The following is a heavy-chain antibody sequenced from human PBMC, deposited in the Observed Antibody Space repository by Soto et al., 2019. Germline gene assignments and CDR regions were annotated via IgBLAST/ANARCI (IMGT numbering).Heavy chain of an antibody. V-gene: IGHV1-69*01. Sequence: QVQLVQSGAEVKKPGSSVKVSCKASGSTFSSYAISWVRQAPGQGLEWMGGIIPIFGTANYAQKFQGRVTITADESTSTAYMELSSLRSEDTAVYYCARASSPYYYYGMDVWGQGTTVTVSS. CDR2: IIPIFGTA. J-gene: IGHJ6*02. CDR1: GSTFSSYA. CDR3: ARASSPYYYYGMDV.